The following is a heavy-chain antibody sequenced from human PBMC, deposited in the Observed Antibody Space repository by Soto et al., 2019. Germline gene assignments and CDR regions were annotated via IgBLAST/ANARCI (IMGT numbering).Heavy chain of an antibody. CDR1: GGSFSGYY. D-gene: IGHD3-10*01. CDR3: ARGPHVLLWFGELTGDYYYYGMDV. CDR2: INHSGST. V-gene: IGHV4-34*01. J-gene: IGHJ6*02. Sequence: SETLSLTCAVYGGSFSGYYWSWIRQPPGKGLEWIGEINHSGSTNYNPSLKSRVTISVATSKNQFSLKLSSVTAADTAVYYCARGPHVLLWFGELTGDYYYYGMDVWGQGTTVTVS.